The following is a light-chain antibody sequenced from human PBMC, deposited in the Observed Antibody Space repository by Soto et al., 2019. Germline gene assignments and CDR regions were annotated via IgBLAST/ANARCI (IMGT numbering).Light chain of an antibody. CDR2: GAS. Sequence: EIVLTQSPGILSSSPGERATLSCRASQSVNNNYLAWYQQRPGQVPRLLIYGASTRAPGVPERFSGSASGTDFNLTISGLEPEDFAVFYCQQYGSSPRTFGHGHTVEMK. CDR1: QSVNNNY. V-gene: IGKV3-20*01. J-gene: IGKJ1*01. CDR3: QQYGSSPRT.